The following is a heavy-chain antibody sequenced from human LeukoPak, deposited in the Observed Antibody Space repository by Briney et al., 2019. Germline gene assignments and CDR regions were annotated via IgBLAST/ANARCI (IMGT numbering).Heavy chain of an antibody. CDR3: ARSSGWWFDP. J-gene: IGHJ5*02. CDR1: GGSISSYY. CDR2: IYYSGST. D-gene: IGHD3-9*01. Sequence: SETLSLTCTVSGGSISSYYWSWIRQPPGKGLEWIGYIYYSGSTNYNPSLKSRVTISVDTSKNQFSLKLSSVTAADTAVYYCARSSGWWFDPWGQGTLVTVSS. V-gene: IGHV4-59*01.